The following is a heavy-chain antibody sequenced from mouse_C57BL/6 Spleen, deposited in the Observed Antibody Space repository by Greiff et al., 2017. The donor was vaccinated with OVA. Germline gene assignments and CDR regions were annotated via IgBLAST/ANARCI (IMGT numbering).Heavy chain of an antibody. Sequence: VQLQQSGAELVRPGASVKLSCTASGFNIKDDYMHWVKQRPEQGLEWIGWIDPENGDTEYASKFQGKATITADTSSHTSYRQLSSLTSEDTAVYYCTTRLTGTAYWGQGTLVTVSA. CDR3: TTRLTGTAY. J-gene: IGHJ3*01. CDR2: IDPENGDT. D-gene: IGHD4-1*01. V-gene: IGHV14-4*01. CDR1: GFNIKDDY.